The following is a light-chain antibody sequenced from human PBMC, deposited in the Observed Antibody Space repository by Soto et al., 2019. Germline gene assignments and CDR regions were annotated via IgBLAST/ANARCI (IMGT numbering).Light chain of an antibody. CDR1: RSNIGSNT. CDR3: AAWDDSLNGVV. Sequence: QSVLTQPPSASGTPGQRVTISCSGRRSNIGSNTVNWYQQLPGTAPKLLIYSNNQRPSGVPDRFSGYKSGTSASLAISGLQSEDEADDYCAAWDDSLNGVVFGGGTPLTVL. CDR2: SNN. V-gene: IGLV1-44*01. J-gene: IGLJ2*01.